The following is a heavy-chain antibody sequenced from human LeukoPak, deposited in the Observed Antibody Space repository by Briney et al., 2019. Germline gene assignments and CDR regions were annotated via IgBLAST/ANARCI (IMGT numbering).Heavy chain of an antibody. Sequence: SETLSLTRAVSGGSISSSNWWSWIRQPPGKGLEWIGSVYYSGSTYYNPSLKSRVTISVDTSKNQFSLNRISVTAADTAYYMDVWGKRTTVTGSS. CDR3: V. CDR1: GGSISSSNW. CDR2: VYYSGST. J-gene: IGHJ6*03. V-gene: IGHV4-4*02.